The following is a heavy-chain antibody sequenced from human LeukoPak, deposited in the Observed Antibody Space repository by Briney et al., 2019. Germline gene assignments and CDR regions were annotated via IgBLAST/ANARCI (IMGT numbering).Heavy chain of an antibody. V-gene: IGHV3-33*01. Sequence: GGSLRLSCAASGFTLSSYGMHWVRQAPGKGLEWVAVIWYDGSNKYYADSVKGRFTISRDNSKNTLYLQMNSLRAEDTAVYYCARGPQVVTGPFDYWGQGTLVTVSS. J-gene: IGHJ4*02. CDR3: ARGPQVVTGPFDY. CDR1: GFTLSSYG. D-gene: IGHD4-23*01. CDR2: IWYDGSNK.